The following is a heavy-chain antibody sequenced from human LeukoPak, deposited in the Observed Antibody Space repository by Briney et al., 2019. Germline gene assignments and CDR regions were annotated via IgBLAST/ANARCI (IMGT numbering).Heavy chain of an antibody. CDR2: IIPIFSTA. CDR3: ARSFPHYYDSSGYSD. J-gene: IGHJ4*02. V-gene: IGHV1-69*05. CDR1: GGTFSSYA. D-gene: IGHD3-22*01. Sequence: SVKVSCKASGGTFSSYAISWVRQAPGQGLEWMGRIIPIFSTANYAQKFQGRVTITTDESTSTAYMELSSLRSEDTAVYYCARSFPHYYDSSGYSDWGQGTLVTVSS.